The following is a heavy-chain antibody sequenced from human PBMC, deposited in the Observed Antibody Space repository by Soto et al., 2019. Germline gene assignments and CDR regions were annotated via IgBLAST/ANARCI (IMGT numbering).Heavy chain of an antibody. J-gene: IGHJ4*02. D-gene: IGHD6-6*01. CDR1: GFTFSSYE. V-gene: IGHV3-48*03. Sequence: EVQLVESGGGLVQPGGSLRLSCAASGFTFSSYEMNWVRQAPGKGLEWVSYISSSGSTLYYADSVKGRFTISRDNAKNSLYLQMNSLRAEDTAVYYCARDWSSSSPFDYWGQGTLVTVSS. CDR3: ARDWSSSSPFDY. CDR2: ISSSGSTL.